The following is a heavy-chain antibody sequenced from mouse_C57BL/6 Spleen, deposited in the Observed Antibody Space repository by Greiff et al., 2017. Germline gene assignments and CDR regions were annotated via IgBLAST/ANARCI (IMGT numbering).Heavy chain of an antibody. CDR1: GFSLTSYG. CDR3: ARVGNYGGFDY. Sequence: VQLVESGPGLVQPSQSLSITCTVSGFSLTSYGVHWVRQSPGKGLEWLGVIWSGGSTDYNAAFISRLGISKDNSTRQVFFKMNSLQADDTAIYYCARVGNYGGFDYWGQGTTLTVSS. CDR2: IWSGGST. D-gene: IGHD2-1*01. J-gene: IGHJ2*01. V-gene: IGHV2-2*01.